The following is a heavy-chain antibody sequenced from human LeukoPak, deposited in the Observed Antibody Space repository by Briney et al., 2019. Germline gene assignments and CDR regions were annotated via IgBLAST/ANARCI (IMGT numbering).Heavy chain of an antibody. J-gene: IGHJ4*02. Sequence: GGSLRLSCAASGFTFSNFWMSWVRQAPGKGLEWVANIKQDGSEKYYVDSVKGRFTISRDNAKNSLYLQMNSLRAEDTAVYYCARGDSSGYFDYWGQGTLVTVSS. CDR1: GFTFSNFW. D-gene: IGHD3-22*01. CDR2: IKQDGSEK. V-gene: IGHV3-7*01. CDR3: ARGDSSGYFDY.